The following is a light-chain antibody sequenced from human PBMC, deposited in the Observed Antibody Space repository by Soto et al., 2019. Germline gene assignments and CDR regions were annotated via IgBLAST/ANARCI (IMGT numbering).Light chain of an antibody. CDR2: GAS. CDR3: QQYNNWPWT. J-gene: IGKJ1*01. V-gene: IGKV3D-15*01. CDR1: QSVSNN. Sequence: EIVLTQSPGTLSLSPGERATLSCRASQSVSNNYVAWYQQKPGQAPRLLIYGASNRATGIPDRFSGSGSGTDFTLTISSLQSEDFAVYYCQQYNNWPWTFGQGTKVDIK.